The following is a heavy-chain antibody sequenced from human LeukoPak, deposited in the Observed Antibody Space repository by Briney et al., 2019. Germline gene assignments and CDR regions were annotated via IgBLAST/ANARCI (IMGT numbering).Heavy chain of an antibody. V-gene: IGHV3-53*01. CDR3: ARVEDYYGMDV. J-gene: IGHJ6*02. CDR1: GFTFNNDW. Sequence: PGGSLRLSCAASGFTFNNDWITWVRQAPGKGLEWVSVIYSGGSTYYADSVKGRFTISRDNSKNTLYLQMNSLRAEDTAVYYCARVEDYYGMDVWGQGTTVTVSS. CDR2: IYSGGST.